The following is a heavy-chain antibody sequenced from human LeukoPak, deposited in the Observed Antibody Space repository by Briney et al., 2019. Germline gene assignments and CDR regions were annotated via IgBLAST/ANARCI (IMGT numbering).Heavy chain of an antibody. CDR2: ITNGGEDT. J-gene: IGHJ4*02. CDR3: AKGTKGFDY. V-gene: IGHV3-23*01. CDR1: GFTFSDYY. Sequence: PGGSLRLSCAASGFTFSDYYMSWLRQAPGKGLERVSGITNGGEDTYYADSVKGRFTISRDNSKNTLFLQMNSLRAEDTAIYYCAKGTKGFDYWGQGTLVTVSS.